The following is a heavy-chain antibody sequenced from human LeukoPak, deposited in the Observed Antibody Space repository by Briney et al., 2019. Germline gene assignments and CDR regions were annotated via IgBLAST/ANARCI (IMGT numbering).Heavy chain of an antibody. CDR1: GGTFSRYT. CDR2: IIPIHGIA. D-gene: IGHD2-2*01. V-gene: IGHV1-69*04. Sequence: SVKVSCKASGGTFSRYTISWVRQAPGQGLEWVGRIIPIHGIANYAQKFRGRVTITADKSTSTAYMELSSLRSEDAAVYYCAREGCSSTSCYSTDINWFDPWGQGTLVTVSS. CDR3: AREGCSSTSCYSTDINWFDP. J-gene: IGHJ5*02.